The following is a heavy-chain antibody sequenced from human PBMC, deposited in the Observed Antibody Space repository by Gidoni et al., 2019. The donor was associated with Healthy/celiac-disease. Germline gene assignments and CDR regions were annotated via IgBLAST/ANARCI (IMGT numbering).Heavy chain of an antibody. J-gene: IGHJ4*02. CDR3: ARLGRDYFDY. CDR2: IYYSGST. V-gene: IGHV4-39*01. Sequence: QLQLQESCPGLVKPSETLSLPCTVSGGSISSSSYYWGWIRQPPGKGLEWIGSIYYSGSTYYNPSLKSRVTISVDTSKNQFSLKLSSVTAADTAVYYCARLGRDYFDYWGQGTLVTVSS. CDR1: GGSISSSSYY.